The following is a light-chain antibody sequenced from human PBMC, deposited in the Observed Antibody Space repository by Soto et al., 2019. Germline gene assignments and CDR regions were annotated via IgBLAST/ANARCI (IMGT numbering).Light chain of an antibody. CDR1: QSVSSSY. CDR2: GAS. Sequence: EIVLTQSPGTLSLSPGERATLSCRASQSVSSSYLAWYQQKPGQAPRLLIYGASSRATGIPDRFSGSWSGTDFTLTISRLEPEVFAVYYCQQYDSSPVTFGQGTKVEIK. J-gene: IGKJ1*01. V-gene: IGKV3-20*01. CDR3: QQYDSSPVT.